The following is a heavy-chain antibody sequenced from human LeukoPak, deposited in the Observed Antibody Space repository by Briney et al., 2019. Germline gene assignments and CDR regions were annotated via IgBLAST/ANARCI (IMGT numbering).Heavy chain of an antibody. CDR2: IKQDGSEK. J-gene: IGHJ3*02. Sequence: GWALRLSCAAAGLTFYSHWMSWVRQAPGKGLEWMANIKQDGSEKYYADSVKGRFTISRDNAKDSLYLLMNSLRAEDTAVYYCASGDSFDIWGQGTMVTVSS. V-gene: IGHV3-7*01. CDR3: ASGDSFDI. CDR1: GLTFYSHW.